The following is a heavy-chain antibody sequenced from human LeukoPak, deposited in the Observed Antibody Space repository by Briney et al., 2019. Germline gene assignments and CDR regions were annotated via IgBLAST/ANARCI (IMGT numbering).Heavy chain of an antibody. V-gene: IGHV4-4*07. CDR1: GGSISSYY. J-gene: IGHJ5*01. CDR2: IFAGGTT. Sequence: SETLSLTCTVSGGSISSYYWNWIRQPAGKGLEWIGCIFAGGTTNYNPSLKSRVTMSLDTSKNQFSLKLSSVTAADTAVYYCARLNKPGWFDPWGQGTLVTVSS. D-gene: IGHD1-14*01. CDR3: ARLNKPGWFDP.